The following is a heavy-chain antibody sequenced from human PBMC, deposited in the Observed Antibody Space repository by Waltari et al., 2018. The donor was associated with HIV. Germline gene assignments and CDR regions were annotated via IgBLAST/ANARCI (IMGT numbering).Heavy chain of an antibody. CDR2: ISSSSSYI. D-gene: IGHD6-13*01. CDR1: GFTFVRYT. J-gene: IGHJ4*02. CDR3: AGSSSWFDY. Sequence: EVQLVESGGGLVKLGGSLSLSCAPSGFTFVRYTLNWVRQAPGKGLEWVSSISSSSSYIYYADSVKGRFTISRDNAKNSLYLQMNSLRAEDTAVYYCAGSSSWFDYWGQGTLVTVSS. V-gene: IGHV3-21*01.